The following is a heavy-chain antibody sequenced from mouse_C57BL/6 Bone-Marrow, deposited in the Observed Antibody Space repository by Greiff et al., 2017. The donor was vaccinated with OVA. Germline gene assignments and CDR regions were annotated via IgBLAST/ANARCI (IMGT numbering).Heavy chain of an antibody. V-gene: IGHV1-18*01. CDR3: ARYYYGSSYYFDV. D-gene: IGHD1-1*01. Sequence: EVQLQQSGPELVKPGASVKIPCKASGYTFTDYNMDWVKQSHGKSLEWIGDINPNNGGTIYNQKFKGKATLTVDKSSSTAYMELRSLTSEDTAVYYCARYYYGSSYYFDVWGTGTTVTVSS. CDR2: INPNNGGT. J-gene: IGHJ1*03. CDR1: GYTFTDYN.